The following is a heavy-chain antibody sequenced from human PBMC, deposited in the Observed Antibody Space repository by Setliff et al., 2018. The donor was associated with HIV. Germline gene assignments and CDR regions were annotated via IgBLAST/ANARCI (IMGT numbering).Heavy chain of an antibody. CDR3: ARGLDVWGTYRYRNYFDY. D-gene: IGHD3-16*02. CDR1: NGSFSDYY. V-gene: IGHV4-34*11. CDR2: IYFTGSS. Sequence: PSETLSLTCAVYNGSFSDYYWSWIWQPPGKGLEWIGSIYFTGSSDNNPSLKSRVTLSVDTSKHQFSLNLTSVTAADTAIYYCARGLDVWGTYRYRNYFDYWGQGTLVTVSS. J-gene: IGHJ4*02.